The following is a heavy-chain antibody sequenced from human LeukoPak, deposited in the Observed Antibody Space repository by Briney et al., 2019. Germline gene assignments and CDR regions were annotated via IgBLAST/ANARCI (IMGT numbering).Heavy chain of an antibody. J-gene: IGHJ4*02. D-gene: IGHD6-19*01. CDR2: ISGSGGST. Sequence: GASLRLSCAASGFTFSSYAMSWVRQAPGKGLEWVSAISGSGGSTYYADSVKGRFTISRDNSKNTLYLQMNSLRAEDTAVYYCAKNDQWRLGYFDYWGQGTLVTVSS. V-gene: IGHV3-23*01. CDR3: AKNDQWRLGYFDY. CDR1: GFTFSSYA.